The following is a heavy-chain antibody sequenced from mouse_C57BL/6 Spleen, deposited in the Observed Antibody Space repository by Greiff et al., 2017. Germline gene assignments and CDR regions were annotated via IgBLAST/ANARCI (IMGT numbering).Heavy chain of an antibody. Sequence: QVHVKQPGAELVRPGTSVKLSCKASGYTFTSYWMHWVKKRPGQGLEWIGVIDPSDSYTNYNQKFKGKATLTVDTSSSTAYMQLSSLTSEDSAVYYCARGGRKAQALDYWGQGTTLTVSS. D-gene: IGHD3-2*02. V-gene: IGHV1-59*01. CDR2: IDPSDSYT. CDR3: ARGGRKAQALDY. J-gene: IGHJ2*01. CDR1: GYTFTSYW.